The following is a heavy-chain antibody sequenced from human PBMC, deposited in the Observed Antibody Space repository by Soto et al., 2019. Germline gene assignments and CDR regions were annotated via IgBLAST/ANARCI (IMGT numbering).Heavy chain of an antibody. CDR1: GYTFTSYG. Sequence: EASVKVSCKASGYTFTSYGISWVRQAPGQGLDWMGWISAYNGNTNYAQKLQGRVTMTTDTSTSTAYMELRSLRSDDTAVYYCARDLHRRDYYDSSGYPNFDYWGQGTLVTVSS. CDR2: ISAYNGNT. J-gene: IGHJ4*02. V-gene: IGHV1-18*01. D-gene: IGHD3-22*01. CDR3: ARDLHRRDYYDSSGYPNFDY.